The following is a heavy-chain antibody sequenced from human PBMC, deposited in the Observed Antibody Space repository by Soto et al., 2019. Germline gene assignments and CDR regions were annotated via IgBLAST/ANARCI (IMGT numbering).Heavy chain of an antibody. J-gene: IGHJ5*02. D-gene: IGHD5-18*01. V-gene: IGHV3-11*06. CDR2: ISSSSSYT. Sequence: GGSLRLSCAASGFTFSDYYMSWIRQAPGKGLEWVSYISSSSSYTNYADCVKGRFTISRDNAKNSLYLQMNSLRAEDTAVYYCARDLSGYRQPWGQGTLGTVSS. CDR3: ARDLSGYRQP. CDR1: GFTFSDYY.